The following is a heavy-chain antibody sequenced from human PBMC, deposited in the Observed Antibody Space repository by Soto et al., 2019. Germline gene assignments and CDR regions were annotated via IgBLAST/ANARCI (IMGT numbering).Heavy chain of an antibody. CDR3: ARDSIGSGSYPTNYYYGMDV. Sequence: SETLSLTCTVSGGSISSGGYYWSWIRQHPGKGLEWIGYIYYSGSTYYNPSLKSRVTISVDTSKNQFSLKLSSVTAADTAVYYCARDSIGSGSYPTNYYYGMDVWGQGTTVTVS. J-gene: IGHJ6*02. CDR1: GGSISSGGYY. V-gene: IGHV4-31*03. D-gene: IGHD3-10*01. CDR2: IYYSGST.